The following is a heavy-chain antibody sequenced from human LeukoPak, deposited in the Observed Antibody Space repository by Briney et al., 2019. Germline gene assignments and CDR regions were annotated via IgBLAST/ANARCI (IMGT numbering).Heavy chain of an antibody. CDR3: ARDAYRDGSGSSPNWFDP. D-gene: IGHD3-22*01. CDR1: GYIFTNYY. CDR2: INPSGGTT. Sequence: GASVKLSCKTSGYIFTNYYIHWVRQAPGHGLEWMGIINPSGGTTNYAQKFQGRVTMTRDTSTSTVFMDLSTPTSDDTAIYYCARDAYRDGSGSSPNWFDPWGQGILVTVSS. J-gene: IGHJ5*02. V-gene: IGHV1-46*01.